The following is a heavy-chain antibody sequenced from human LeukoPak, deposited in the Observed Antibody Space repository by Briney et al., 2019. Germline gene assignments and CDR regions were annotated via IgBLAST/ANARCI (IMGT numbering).Heavy chain of an antibody. CDR1: GGSISSYY. V-gene: IGHV4-59*01. CDR3: ARDEGIYAGYYYGMDV. J-gene: IGHJ6*04. Sequence: SETLSLTCTVSGGSISSYYWSWIRQPPGKGLEWIGYIYYSGSTNYNPSLKSRVIISVDTSKNQFSLKLSSVTAADTAVYYCARDEGIYAGYYYGMDVWGKGTTVTVSS. D-gene: IGHD2/OR15-2a*01. CDR2: IYYSGST.